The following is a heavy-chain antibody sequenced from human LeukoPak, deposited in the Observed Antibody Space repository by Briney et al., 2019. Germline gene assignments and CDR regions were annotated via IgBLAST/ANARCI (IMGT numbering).Heavy chain of an antibody. CDR3: TTRIMVRGVIIKVAAFDI. D-gene: IGHD3-10*01. V-gene: IGHV3-15*01. Sequence: GGSLRLSCAASGFTFSNAWRSWVRQAPGKGLEWVGRIKSKTGGGTTDYAAPVTGRFTISRDDSKHTLYLQMNSLKTEAPAVYYCTTRIMVRGVIIKVAAFDIWGQGTMLTVSS. CDR1: GFTFSNAW. CDR2: IKSKTGGGTT. J-gene: IGHJ3*02.